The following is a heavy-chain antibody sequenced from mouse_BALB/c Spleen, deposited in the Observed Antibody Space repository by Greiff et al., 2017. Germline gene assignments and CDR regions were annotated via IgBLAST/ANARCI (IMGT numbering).Heavy chain of an antibody. Sequence: EVKVVESGGGLVQPGGSRKLSCAASGFTFSSFGMHWVRQAPEKGLEWVAYISSGSSTIYYADTVKGRFTISRDNPKNTLFLQMTSLRSEDTAMYYCARSGDGYSYYAMDYWGQGTSVTVSS. D-gene: IGHD2-3*01. CDR2: ISSGSSTI. CDR1: GFTFSSFG. V-gene: IGHV5-17*02. CDR3: ARSGDGYSYYAMDY. J-gene: IGHJ4*01.